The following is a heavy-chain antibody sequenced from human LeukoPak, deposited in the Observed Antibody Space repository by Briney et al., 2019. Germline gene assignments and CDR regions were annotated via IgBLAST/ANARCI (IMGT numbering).Heavy chain of an antibody. CDR1: GFTFINYA. J-gene: IGHJ3*01. CDR2: ISGSGDNT. V-gene: IGHV3-23*01. Sequence: GGSLRLSCAASGFTFINYAMNWVRQAPGKGLEWVSGISGSGDNTYYADSVKGRFTISRDNSKNTLYLQINSLRVEDTAVYSCALFGGGAFDFWGQETMVTVSS. CDR3: ALFGGGAFDF. D-gene: IGHD3-10*01.